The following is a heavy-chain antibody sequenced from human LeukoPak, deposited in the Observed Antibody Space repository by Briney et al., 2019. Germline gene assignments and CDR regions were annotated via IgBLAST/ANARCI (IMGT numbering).Heavy chain of an antibody. CDR2: INTDGRTI. D-gene: IGHD4-11*01. CDR1: GFTFSRYW. Sequence: GGSLRLSCAASGFTFSRYWMHWVRQAPGKGLVWVSRINTDGRTITYADSVKGRFTISRDNAKNTLYLQMNSLRAEDTAVYYCVRSAFLTTEFYFDYWATEPWSPSP. J-gene: IGHJ4*01. V-gene: IGHV3-74*01. CDR3: VRSAFLTTEFYFDY.